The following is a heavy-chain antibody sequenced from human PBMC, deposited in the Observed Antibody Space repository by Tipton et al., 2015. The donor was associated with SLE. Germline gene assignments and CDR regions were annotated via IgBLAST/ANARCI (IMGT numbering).Heavy chain of an antibody. D-gene: IGHD3-3*01. CDR1: GGSFSGYY. V-gene: IGHV4-34*01. CDR2: INHSGST. CDR3: ARGSYDFWSGYLNWFDP. J-gene: IGHJ5*02. Sequence: LRLSCAVYGGSFSGYYWTWIRQPPGKGLEWIGEINHSGSTNYNPSLKSRVTISVDTSKNQFSLKLSSVTAADTAVYYCARGSYDFWSGYLNWFDPWGQGTLVTVSS.